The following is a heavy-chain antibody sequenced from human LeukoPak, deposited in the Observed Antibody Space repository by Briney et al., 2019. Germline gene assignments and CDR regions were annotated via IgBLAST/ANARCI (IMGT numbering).Heavy chain of an antibody. Sequence: ASVKVSCKASGYTFTAYYMHWVRQAPGQGLEWMGWINPNSGGTNYAQKFQGRVTMTRDTSISTAYTELSRLRSDDTAVYYCARARYYYDSSGSPNDYWGQGTLVTVSS. D-gene: IGHD3-22*01. CDR3: ARARYYYDSSGSPNDY. CDR2: INPNSGGT. CDR1: GYTFTAYY. J-gene: IGHJ4*02. V-gene: IGHV1-2*02.